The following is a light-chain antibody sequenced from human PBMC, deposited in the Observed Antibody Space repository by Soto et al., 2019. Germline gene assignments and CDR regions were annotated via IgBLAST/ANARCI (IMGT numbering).Light chain of an antibody. CDR2: DAS. J-gene: IGKJ3*01. Sequence: FVLTQSPGTLSLSPWERAILSCRASRTVRSNSLVWYQQKPGQPPRLIMYDASSRPPGIPDRFSGSGSGTDFTLTISRLEPEDFAVYYCQQSATFGPGTKVDI. V-gene: IGKV3-20*01. CDR1: RTVRSNS. CDR3: QQSAT.